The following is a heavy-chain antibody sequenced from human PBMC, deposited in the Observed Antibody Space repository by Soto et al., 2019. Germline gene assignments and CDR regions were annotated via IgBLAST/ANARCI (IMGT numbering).Heavy chain of an antibody. D-gene: IGHD3-3*01. CDR2: ISGSGSTS. Sequence: GSLRLSCAASGFIFSTYNMNWVRQAPGKGLEWVSDISGSGSTSYYADSVKGRFTISRDNAKNSLYLQMNSLRDEDMAVYYCVRVEWTSDAFDIWGQGTMVTVSS. CDR1: GFIFSTYN. V-gene: IGHV3-48*02. CDR3: VRVEWTSDAFDI. J-gene: IGHJ3*02.